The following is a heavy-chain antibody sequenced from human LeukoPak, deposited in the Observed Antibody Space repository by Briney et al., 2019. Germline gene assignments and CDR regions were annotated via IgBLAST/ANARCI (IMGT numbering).Heavy chain of an antibody. CDR3: ARGALWPHQVSFDY. J-gene: IGHJ4*02. V-gene: IGHV4-31*03. CDR2: IYYSGST. CDR1: GGSISSGGYY. D-gene: IGHD3-10*01. Sequence: SETLSLTCTVSGGSISSGGYYWSWIRKHPGKGLEWIGYIYYSGSTYYNPSLKSRVIISVDTSKNQFSLKLSSVTAADTAVYYCARGALWPHQVSFDYWGQGTLVTVSS.